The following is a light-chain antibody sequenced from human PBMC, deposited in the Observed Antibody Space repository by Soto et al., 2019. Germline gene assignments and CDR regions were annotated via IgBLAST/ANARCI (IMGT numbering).Light chain of an antibody. CDR3: LQDYDVPCT. V-gene: IGKV1-6*01. CDR2: AAS. J-gene: IGKJ2*02. Sequence: AIHMTQSPPSLSASVGDRVIITCRASQGIRVDVGWLQQRPGHAPNLLIYAASTFHPGVPSTFTGSGSGTDFTLTINDLQPEDVAAYFCLQDYDVPCTFGHGTKVEI. CDR1: QGIRVD.